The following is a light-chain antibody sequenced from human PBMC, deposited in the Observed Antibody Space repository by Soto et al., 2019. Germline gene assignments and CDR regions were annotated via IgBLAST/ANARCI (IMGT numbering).Light chain of an antibody. CDR3: LLYYGDALV. CDR1: TGAVTSAYY. J-gene: IGLJ2*01. V-gene: IGLV7-43*01. CDR2: SAT. Sequence: QAVVTQEPSLTVSPGGTVTLTCASSTGAVTSAYYPNWFQQKPGQAPTALIYSATNKHSWTPARFSGSLLGGKAALTLSGVQPEDEAEYYCLLYYGDALVFGGGTKVTVL.